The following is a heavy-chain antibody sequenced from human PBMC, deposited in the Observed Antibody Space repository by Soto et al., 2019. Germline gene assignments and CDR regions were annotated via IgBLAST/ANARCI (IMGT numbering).Heavy chain of an antibody. CDR1: GYTFTSYD. D-gene: IGHD2-2*01. J-gene: IGHJ2*01. Sequence: QVQLVQSGAEVKKTGASVKVSCKASGYTFTSYDINWVRQATGQGLEWLGWMNPTSGNTGYAQKFQGRVTMTRNTSISTAYMELSSLRSEDTAVYFCASVSCSSTSCVRTWYFDLWGRGTLVTVSS. CDR2: MNPTSGNT. V-gene: IGHV1-8*01. CDR3: ASVSCSSTSCVRTWYFDL.